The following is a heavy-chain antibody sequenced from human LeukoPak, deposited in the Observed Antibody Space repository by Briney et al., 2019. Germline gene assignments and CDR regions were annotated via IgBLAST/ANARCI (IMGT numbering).Heavy chain of an antibody. CDR2: IYYSGST. D-gene: IGHD3-16*01. J-gene: IGHJ3*02. Sequence: SETLSLTCTVSGGSISSSSYYWGWIRQPPGKGLEWIGSIYYSGSTYYNPSLKSRVTISVDTSKNQFSLKLSSVTAADTAVYYCARETLIWGLGAFDIWGQGTMVTVSS. V-gene: IGHV4-39*07. CDR3: ARETLIWGLGAFDI. CDR1: GGSISSSSYY.